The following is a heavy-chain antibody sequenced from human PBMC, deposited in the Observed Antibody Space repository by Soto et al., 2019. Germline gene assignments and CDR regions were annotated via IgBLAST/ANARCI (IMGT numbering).Heavy chain of an antibody. CDR3: ARSPGGFTVATYFFVY. V-gene: IGHV2-70*04. CDR1: GFSLSSKGMR. D-gene: IGHD3-16*01. Sequence: SGPTLVNPTQTLTLTCTFSGFSLSSKGMRVSWIRQPPGKALEWLARIDWDDDKFYSPSLRTRLAISKGTSKNQVVLTMTNVDPMDTATYYCARSPGGFTVATYFFVYWGQGTLVTVSS. J-gene: IGHJ4*02. CDR2: IDWDDDK.